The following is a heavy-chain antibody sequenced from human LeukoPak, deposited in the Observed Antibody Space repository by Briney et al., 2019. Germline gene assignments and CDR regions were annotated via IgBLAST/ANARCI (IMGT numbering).Heavy chain of an antibody. V-gene: IGHV4-34*01. CDR1: GGSVSGYY. CDR2: INHSGST. J-gene: IGHJ6*02. Sequence: SETLSLTCAVDGGSVSGYYWGWLRQPPGRGLEWLGEINHSGSTNYNPSLKSRVTISVDTSKTQFSLKLSSVTAADTAVYYCARVLRFLEWLPPDGMDVWGQGATVTVSS. CDR3: ARVLRFLEWLPPDGMDV. D-gene: IGHD3-3*01.